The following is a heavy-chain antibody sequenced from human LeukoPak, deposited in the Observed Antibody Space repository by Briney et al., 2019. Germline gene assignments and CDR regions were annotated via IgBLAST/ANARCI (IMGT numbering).Heavy chain of an antibody. D-gene: IGHD3-22*01. V-gene: IGHV4-30-4*02. CDR1: GGSISSGDYY. Sequence: PSETLSLTCTVSGGSISSGDYYWSWIRQPPGKGLEWIGYIYYTGTTNYNPSLNSRVTISIDTSKNQFSLKLSSVTAADTAVYYCARGRENYYDRPFDYWGQGTLVTVSS. J-gene: IGHJ4*02. CDR3: ARGRENYYDRPFDY. CDR2: IYYTGTT.